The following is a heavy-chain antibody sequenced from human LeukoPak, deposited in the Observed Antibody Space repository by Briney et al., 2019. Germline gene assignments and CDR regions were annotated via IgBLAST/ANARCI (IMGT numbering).Heavy chain of an antibody. CDR2: IYIGGST. CDR1: GFTVSTNY. Sequence: GGSLRLSCAASGFTVSTNYMTWVRQAPGKRLEWISVIYIGGSTYNADSVKGSFTISRDNSKNTLYLQMNSLRAEDTAIYYCARVLYSDILTGYWLDYWGQGTLVTVSS. D-gene: IGHD3-9*01. V-gene: IGHV3-66*01. J-gene: IGHJ4*02. CDR3: ARVLYSDILTGYWLDY.